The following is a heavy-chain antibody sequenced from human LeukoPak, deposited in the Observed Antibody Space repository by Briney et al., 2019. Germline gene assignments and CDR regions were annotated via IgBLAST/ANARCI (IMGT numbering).Heavy chain of an antibody. CDR2: ISYDGSNK. V-gene: IGHV3-30-3*01. CDR3: ARGLFTGGAFIGF. Sequence: GGSLRLSCAASRFTFNTFDQHWVRQAPGKGLEWVAVISYDGSNKKYGDSVKGRFTISRDNSKNTLYLQMNSLRTEDTAVYYCARGLFTGGAFIGFWGQGTLVTVSS. D-gene: IGHD3-16*01. J-gene: IGHJ4*02. CDR1: RFTFNTFD.